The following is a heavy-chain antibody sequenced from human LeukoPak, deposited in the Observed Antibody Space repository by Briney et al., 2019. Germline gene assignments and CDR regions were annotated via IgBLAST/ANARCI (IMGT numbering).Heavy chain of an antibody. CDR1: GFTFTNAW. CDR3: ARGGAAGLDY. Sequence: GSLRLSCVASGFTFTNAWMSWFRQAPGRGLEWIGEINHSGSTNYNPSLKSRVTISVDTSKNQFSLKLSSVTAADTAVYYCARGGAAGLDYWGQGTLVTVSS. V-gene: IGHV4-34*01. CDR2: INHSGST. D-gene: IGHD6-13*01. J-gene: IGHJ4*02.